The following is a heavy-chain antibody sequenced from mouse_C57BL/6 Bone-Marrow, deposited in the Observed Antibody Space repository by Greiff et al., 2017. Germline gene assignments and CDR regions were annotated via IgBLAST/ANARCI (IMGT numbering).Heavy chain of an antibody. CDR1: GYTFTSYG. V-gene: IGHV1-81*01. CDR2: IYPRSGNT. D-gene: IGHD2-2*01. CDR3: ARRGSYYGYDGFAY. Sequence: VKLQESGAELARPGASVKLSCKASGYTFTSYGISWVKQRTGQGLEWIGEIYPRSGNTYYNEKFKGKATLTAEKSSSTAYMELRSLTSEDSAVYFCARRGSYYGYDGFAYWGQGTLVTVSA. J-gene: IGHJ3*01.